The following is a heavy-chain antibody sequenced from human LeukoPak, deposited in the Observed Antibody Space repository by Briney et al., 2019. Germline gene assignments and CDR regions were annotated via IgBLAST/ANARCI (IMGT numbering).Heavy chain of an antibody. V-gene: IGHV1-18*01. J-gene: IGHJ3*02. Sequence: ASVKVSSKASGNTFTLCGISWVRQAPGQGLEWMGWISAYNGNTNYAQKLQGRVSMTTDTSTSTAYMELRSLRSDDTAVYYCARGVGDTNAFDIWGQGTLVTVSS. D-gene: IGHD1-26*01. CDR2: ISAYNGNT. CDR3: ARGVGDTNAFDI. CDR1: GNTFTLCG.